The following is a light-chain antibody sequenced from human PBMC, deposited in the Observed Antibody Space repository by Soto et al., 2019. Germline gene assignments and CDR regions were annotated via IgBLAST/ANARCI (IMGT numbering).Light chain of an antibody. J-gene: IGKJ2*01. CDR1: QSVSSY. Sequence: EIVLTQSPATLSLSPGERATLSCRASQSVSSYLAWYQQKPGQARRLLIYDASNRATGIPARFSGSGSGTDFTLTISSLEPEDFAVYYCQQRSNWPPYTVGQGTKLESK. CDR3: QQRSNWPPYT. V-gene: IGKV3-11*01. CDR2: DAS.